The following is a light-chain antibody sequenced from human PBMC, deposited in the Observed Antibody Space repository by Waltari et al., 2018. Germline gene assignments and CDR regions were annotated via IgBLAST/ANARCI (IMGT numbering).Light chain of an antibody. V-gene: IGKV1-12*01. J-gene: IGKJ2*01. CDR1: QDVRSL. Sequence: DIQMTQSPSSVSASVGDRVTITCRASQDVRSLLAWYQQKPGKGPRLLIYSASILQSDVPSRFSGSGSGTEYTLTISSLQPEDCAIYCCHQAHTFPFTFGQGTKLEIK. CDR2: SAS. CDR3: HQAHTFPFT.